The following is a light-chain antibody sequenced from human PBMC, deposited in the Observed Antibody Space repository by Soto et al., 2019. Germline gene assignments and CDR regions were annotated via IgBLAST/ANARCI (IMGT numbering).Light chain of an antibody. CDR1: SGDVGGYNY. CDR3: CSYAGSNTLV. J-gene: IGLJ2*01. Sequence: QSALTQPRPLSGSPGQSVTISCTGTSGDVGGYNYVSWYQHHPGRAPKLMIYDVTKRPSGVPNRFSGSRSGNTASLTISGLQAEDEADYYCCSYAGSNTLVFGGGTKVTVL. V-gene: IGLV2-11*01. CDR2: DVT.